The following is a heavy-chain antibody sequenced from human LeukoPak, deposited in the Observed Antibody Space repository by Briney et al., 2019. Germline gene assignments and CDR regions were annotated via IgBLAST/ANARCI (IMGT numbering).Heavy chain of an antibody. CDR2: IYHSGST. J-gene: IGHJ4*02. CDR1: GGSISSGGYS. CDR3: ARGTVLRFLEWLSSGPFDY. V-gene: IGHV4-30-2*01. Sequence: SQTLSLTCAVSGGSISSGGYSWSWIRQPPGKGLEWIGEIYHSGSTNYNPSLKSRVTISVDKSKNQFSLKLSSVTAADTAVYYYARGTVLRFLEWLSSGPFDYWGQGTLVTVSS. D-gene: IGHD3-3*01.